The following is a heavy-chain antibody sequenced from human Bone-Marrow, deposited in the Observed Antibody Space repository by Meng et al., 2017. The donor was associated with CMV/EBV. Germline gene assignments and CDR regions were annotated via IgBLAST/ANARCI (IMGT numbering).Heavy chain of an antibody. CDR1: GYSIRSDFF. CDR3: VRHIIVVPGRGYGADV. J-gene: IGHJ6*02. Sequence: SETLSLTCTVSGYSIRSDFFWGWIRQPPGKGLEWIGINDSGTTYYNPSLKSRVAISVDTPETQFSLKLSAVTAADTAIYYCVRHIIVVPGRGYGADVWGPGTTVTVSS. CDR2: INDSGTT. D-gene: IGHD2-15*01. V-gene: IGHV4-38-2*02.